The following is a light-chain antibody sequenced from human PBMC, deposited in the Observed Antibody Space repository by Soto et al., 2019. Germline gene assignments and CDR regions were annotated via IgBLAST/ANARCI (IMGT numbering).Light chain of an antibody. J-gene: IGLJ3*02. Sequence: QSALTQPASVSGSPGQSITISCTGTSSDVADYNYVSWYLQHPGKAPQLMIYDVNERPSGVPDRFSGSKSANTASLTISGLQAEDEADYYCCSYAGDYTWVFGGGTQLTVL. V-gene: IGLV2-11*01. CDR1: SSDVADYNY. CDR3: CSYAGDYTWV. CDR2: DVN.